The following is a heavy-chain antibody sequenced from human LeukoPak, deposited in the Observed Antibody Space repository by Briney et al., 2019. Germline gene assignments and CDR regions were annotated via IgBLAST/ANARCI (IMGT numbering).Heavy chain of an antibody. CDR3: ARFDWAIYYYYYYGMDV. CDR1: GYTFTSYD. J-gene: IGHJ6*02. Sequence: ASVKVSCKASGYTFTSYDINWVRQATGQGLEWIGWMNPNSGNTGYAQKFQGRVTMTRNTSISTAYMELSSLRSEDTAVYYCARFDWAIYYYYYYGMDVWGQGTTVTVSS. D-gene: IGHD3-9*01. V-gene: IGHV1-8*01. CDR2: MNPNSGNT.